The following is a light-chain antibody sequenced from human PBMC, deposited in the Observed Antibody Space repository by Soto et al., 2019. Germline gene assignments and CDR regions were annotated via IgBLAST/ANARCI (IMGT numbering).Light chain of an antibody. Sequence: EVVMTQSPAALSVSPGGRATLSCRASESLSSNLAWYQQKPGQAPRLLIYGASTRGTGIPARFSGSGSGTEFTLTISSLQSEDFAVYYCQQYSDWPPTFGRGTKV. CDR2: GAS. CDR3: QQYSDWPPT. V-gene: IGKV3-15*01. CDR1: ESLSSN. J-gene: IGKJ1*01.